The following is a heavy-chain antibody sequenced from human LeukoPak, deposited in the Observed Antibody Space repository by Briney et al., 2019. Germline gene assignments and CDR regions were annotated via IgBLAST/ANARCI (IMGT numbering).Heavy chain of an antibody. J-gene: IGHJ6*03. D-gene: IGHD3-10*01. CDR3: AKDPGSMVRGFYMDV. V-gene: IGHV3-30*02. Sequence: GGSLRLSCAASGFTFSSYAMHWVRQAPGKGLEWVAYIQNDGSIKYYADSLKGRFTISRDNSKNTLNLQMNSLRAEDTAVYYCAKDPGSMVRGFYMDVWGKGTTVTVSS. CDR1: GFTFSSYA. CDR2: IQNDGSIK.